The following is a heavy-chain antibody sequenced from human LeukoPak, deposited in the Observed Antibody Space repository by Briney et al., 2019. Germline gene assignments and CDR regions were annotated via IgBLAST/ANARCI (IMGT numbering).Heavy chain of an antibody. CDR1: GDSISSYY. J-gene: IGHJ4*02. CDR2: VSYSGST. CDR3: ARVFADGYYEVDY. Sequence: SETLSLTCSVSGDSISSYYWTWIRQPPGKGLEWIGYVSYSGSTNYNPSLKSRLTTSIDTSNNQFSLNLRSMTAADTAVYYCARVFADGYYEVDYWGQGTLVTVSS. V-gene: IGHV4-59*01. D-gene: IGHD3-3*01.